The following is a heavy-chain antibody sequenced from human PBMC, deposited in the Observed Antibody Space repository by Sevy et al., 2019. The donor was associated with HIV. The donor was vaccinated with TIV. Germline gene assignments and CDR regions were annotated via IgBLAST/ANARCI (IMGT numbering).Heavy chain of an antibody. J-gene: IGHJ4*02. Sequence: GGSLRLSCAASGFNFRTYSMNWVRQAPGKGLEWLSSISDDSRYIYYSDSVKGRFTISRANAKNLLFLQMNNLRVEDTAIYYCARDFTIFGVVSGIDYWGQGNLDTVSS. V-gene: IGHV3-21*04. CDR3: ARDFTIFGVVSGIDY. D-gene: IGHD3-3*01. CDR1: GFNFRTYS. CDR2: ISDDSRYI.